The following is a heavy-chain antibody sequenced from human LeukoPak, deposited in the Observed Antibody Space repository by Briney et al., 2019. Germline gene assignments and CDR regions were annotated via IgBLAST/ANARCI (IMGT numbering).Heavy chain of an antibody. CDR2: ISGGGGST. CDR3: AKSRAAGSYYYYDVDV. V-gene: IGHV3-23*01. J-gene: IGHJ6*02. D-gene: IGHD6-13*01. Sequence: GGSLRLSCAASEFTFSNYAMNWVRQAPGKGLEWVSGISGGGGSTYYADSVKGRFTISRDNSKKTLFLQMNSLRAEDTAVYYCAKSRAAGSYYYYDVDVWGQGTTVTVSS. CDR1: EFTFSNYA.